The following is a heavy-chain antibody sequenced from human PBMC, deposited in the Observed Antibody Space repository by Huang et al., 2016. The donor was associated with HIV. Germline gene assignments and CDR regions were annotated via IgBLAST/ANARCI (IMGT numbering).Heavy chain of an antibody. Sequence: EVLLVQSGAELKKPGESLKISCKASGYGFSSYWIGWVRQKPGKGLEWMGIIYPRDSETRDSPSFDGQVTISADKSTRTAYLQWESLKAPDTAIYFCARQVDGYRSHFDFWGQGTLVSVSS. J-gene: IGHJ4*02. V-gene: IGHV5-51*01. CDR3: ARQVDGYRSHFDF. CDR1: GYGFSSYW. D-gene: IGHD5-12*01. CDR2: IYPRDSET.